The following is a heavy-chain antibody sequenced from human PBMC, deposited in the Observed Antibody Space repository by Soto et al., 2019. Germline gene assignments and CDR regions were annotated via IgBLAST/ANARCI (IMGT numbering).Heavy chain of an antibody. J-gene: IGHJ6*02. D-gene: IGHD3-10*01. V-gene: IGHV4-34*01. Sequence: SETLSLTCAVYGGSFSGYYWSWIRQPSGKGLEWIGEINHSGSTNYNPSLKSRVTISVDTSKNQFSLKLSSVTAADTAVYYCARAGPFYYGSGSYYYYYYGMDVWGQGTTVTVSS. CDR3: ARAGPFYYGSGSYYYYYYGMDV. CDR2: INHSGST. CDR1: GGSFSGYY.